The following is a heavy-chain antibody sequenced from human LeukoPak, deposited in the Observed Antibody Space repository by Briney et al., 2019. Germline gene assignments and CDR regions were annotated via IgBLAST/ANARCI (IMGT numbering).Heavy chain of an antibody. V-gene: IGHV1-69*02. CDR3: ARFGGYYYMDV. Sequence: SVKVSCKASGYTFTSYYMHWVRQAPGQGGEWMGRIIPILGIANYAQKFQGRVTLTADKSTSTAYMELSSLRSEDTAVYYCARFGGYYYMDVWGKGTTVTVSS. D-gene: IGHD3-16*01. CDR2: IIPILGIA. J-gene: IGHJ6*03. CDR1: GYTFTSYY.